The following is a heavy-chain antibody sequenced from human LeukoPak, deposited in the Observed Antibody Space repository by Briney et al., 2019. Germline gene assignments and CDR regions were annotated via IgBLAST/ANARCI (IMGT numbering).Heavy chain of an antibody. CDR3: ARDRGGYGEGFFDH. Sequence: GGSLRLSCAASGVTVSSNFMSWVRQAPGKGLEWVSIIYSGSSTYYADSVKGRFTISRDNSKNTVYLQMNSLRAEDTAVYYCARDRGGYGEGFFDHWGQGTLVTVSS. D-gene: IGHD1-26*01. V-gene: IGHV3-53*01. CDR1: GVTVSSNF. CDR2: IYSGSST. J-gene: IGHJ4*02.